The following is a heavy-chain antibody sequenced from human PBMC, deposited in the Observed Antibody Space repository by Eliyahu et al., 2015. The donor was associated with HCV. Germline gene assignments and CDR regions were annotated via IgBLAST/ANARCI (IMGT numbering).Heavy chain of an antibody. V-gene: IGHV4-4*07. J-gene: IGHJ4*02. CDR2: IYTSGST. Sequence: QVQLQESGPGLVKPSETLSLTCTVSGGSISSYYWSWIRQPAGKGLXWIGRIYTSGSTNYNPSLKXRVTMSVDTSKNQFSLKLSSVTAADTAVYYCAREKPEGQDGDGYTRRLKTIFDYWGQGTLVTVSS. D-gene: IGHD5-24*01. CDR3: AREKPEGQDGDGYTRRLKTIFDY. CDR1: GGSISSYY.